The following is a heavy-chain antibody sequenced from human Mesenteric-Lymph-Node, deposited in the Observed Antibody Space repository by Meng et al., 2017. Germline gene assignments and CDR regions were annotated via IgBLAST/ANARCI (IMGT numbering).Heavy chain of an antibody. CDR3: ARDFMCSGGSCLDVFDI. CDR2: FDPEDGET. CDR1: GYTLTELS. V-gene: IGHV1-24*01. D-gene: IGHD2-15*01. J-gene: IGHJ3*02. Sequence: ASVKVSCKVSGYTLTELSMHWVRQAPGKGLEWMGGFDPEDGETIYAQKFQGRVTMTEDTSTNTIYMEVRSLRSDDTAVYYCARDFMCSGGSCLDVFDIWGQGTMVTVSS.